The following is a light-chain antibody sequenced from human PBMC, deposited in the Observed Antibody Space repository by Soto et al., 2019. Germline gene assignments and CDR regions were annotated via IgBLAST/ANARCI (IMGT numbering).Light chain of an antibody. CDR1: QSVSSTY. CDR2: SAS. Sequence: EIVLTQSPGTLSLSPGERASLSCRANQSVSSTYLAWYQQKPGQAPRLLIYSASTRAPGIPDRFSGSGSGTDFTLTISRLEPEDFAVYYCQHYGSSPSTFGRGTKVEIK. CDR3: QHYGSSPST. V-gene: IGKV3-20*01. J-gene: IGKJ1*01.